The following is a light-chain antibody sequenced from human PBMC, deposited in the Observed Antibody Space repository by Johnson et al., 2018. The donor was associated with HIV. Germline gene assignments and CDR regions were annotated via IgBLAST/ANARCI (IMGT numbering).Light chain of an antibody. CDR2: DNN. J-gene: IGLJ1*01. Sequence: QSALTQPPSVSAAPGQKVTISCSGSSSNIGNNYVSWYQQLPGTAPKLLIYDNNKRPSGIPDRFSGSKSGTSATLGITGLQTGDEADYYCGTWDSRLRNVFGTGTKVTVL. V-gene: IGLV1-51*01. CDR1: SSNIGNNY. CDR3: GTWDSRLRNV.